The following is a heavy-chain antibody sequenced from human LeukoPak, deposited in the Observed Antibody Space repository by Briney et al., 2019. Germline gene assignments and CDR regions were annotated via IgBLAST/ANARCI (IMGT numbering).Heavy chain of an antibody. D-gene: IGHD3-22*01. Sequence: SETLSLTCTVSGDSISSHYWSWIRQPPGKGLERIGYIYNSGSTNYNPSLKSRVTISVDTSKNQFSLNLSSVTAADTAVYYCARGHYYDSSGDYWGQGTLVTVSS. CDR2: IYNSGST. J-gene: IGHJ4*02. V-gene: IGHV4-59*11. CDR1: GDSISSHY. CDR3: ARGHYYDSSGDY.